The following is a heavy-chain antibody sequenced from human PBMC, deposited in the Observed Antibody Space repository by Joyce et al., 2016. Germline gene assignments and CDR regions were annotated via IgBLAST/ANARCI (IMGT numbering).Heavy chain of an antibody. V-gene: IGHV3-64D*06. D-gene: IGHD6-19*01. CDR1: GFTFSSYA. J-gene: IGHJ3*02. CDR3: VKGLEQWPQPRHDAFDI. Sequence: EVQLVESGGGLVQPGGSLRLSCSASGFTFSSYAMNWVRQAPGKGLEYVSTISSNGGSKYYADSVKGRFTISRDNSKNTLYLQMSSLRAEDTAVYYCVKGLEQWPQPRHDAFDIWGQGTVVTVSS. CDR2: ISSNGGSK.